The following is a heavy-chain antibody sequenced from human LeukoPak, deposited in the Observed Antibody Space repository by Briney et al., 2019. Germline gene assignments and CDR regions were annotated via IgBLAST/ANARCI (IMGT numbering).Heavy chain of an antibody. CDR2: IYENGRT. D-gene: IGHD1-26*01. V-gene: IGHV4-59*01. CDR1: GGSIGNFF. Sequence: PSETLSLTCTVSGGSIGNFFWSWIRQSPGEGLEWIGFIYENGRTSYNPSLKSRVTISADMSENQFPLRLTSMTAADTAVYYCARDWELGHWGRGILVTVTS. CDR3: ARDWELGH. J-gene: IGHJ4*02.